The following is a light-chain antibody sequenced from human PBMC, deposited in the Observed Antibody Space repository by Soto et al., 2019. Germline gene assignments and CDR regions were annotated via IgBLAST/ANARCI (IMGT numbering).Light chain of an antibody. J-gene: IGKJ1*01. CDR3: QEYNNWLRGT. CDR1: QSIGGN. Sequence: EIVMTQSPVTLSVSPGARAALSCRASQSIGGNLAWYQQKPGQAPRLLIYGASTRATGIPARFSGSGSGTEFTLTISSLQSEDFAVYYCQEYNNWLRGTFGQGTKVEVK. CDR2: GAS. V-gene: IGKV3-15*01.